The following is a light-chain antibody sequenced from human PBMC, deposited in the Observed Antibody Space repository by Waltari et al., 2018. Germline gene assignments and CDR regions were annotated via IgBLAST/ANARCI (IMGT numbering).Light chain of an antibody. CDR1: SSDVGRYNY. Sequence: QSALTQPASVSGSPGQSITISCTGTSSDVGRYNYVSWYHQHPGKAPKLFIFDVSNRPSGVSNRFSGSKSGHTASLTISGLQAEDEADYYCSSFTRRRTWLFGGGTKLTVL. V-gene: IGLV2-14*03. J-gene: IGLJ3*02. CDR3: SSFTRRRTWL. CDR2: DVS.